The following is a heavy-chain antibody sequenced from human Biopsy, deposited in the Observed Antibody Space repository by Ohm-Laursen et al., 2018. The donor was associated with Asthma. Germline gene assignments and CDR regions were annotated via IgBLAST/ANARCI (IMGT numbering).Heavy chain of an antibody. J-gene: IGHJ4*02. CDR1: GGSMSSSSYS. Sequence: SETLSLTCTVSGGSMSSSSYSWGWIRQPPGKGLEWIGSISYTGNTDIPSLRSRVTLSVDTSKNIFSLKLTSVTAADTAVFYCARHWNWGSFFDYWGQGMLVTVSS. V-gene: IGHV4-39*01. CDR2: ISYTGNT. D-gene: IGHD7-27*01. CDR3: ARHWNWGSFFDY.